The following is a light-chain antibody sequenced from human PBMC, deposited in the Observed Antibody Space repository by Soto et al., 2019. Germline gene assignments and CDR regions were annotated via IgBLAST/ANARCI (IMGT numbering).Light chain of an antibody. V-gene: IGLV2-8*01. CDR2: EVS. CDR1: SSDVGGYNY. CDR3: SSYAGSTVV. Sequence: QSVLTQPPSASGSPGQSVTISCTGTSSDVGGYNYVSWYQQHPGKAPKLMIYEVSKRPSGVPDRFSGSKSGNTASLTVSGLQAEDEAHYYCSSYAGSTVVFGGGTKVTVL. J-gene: IGLJ2*01.